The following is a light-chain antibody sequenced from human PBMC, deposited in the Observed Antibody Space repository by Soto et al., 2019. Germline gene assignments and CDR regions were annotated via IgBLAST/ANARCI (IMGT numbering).Light chain of an antibody. CDR3: QQYGISPWT. V-gene: IGKV3-20*01. CDR2: GVA. Sequence: EIVLTQSPGTLSLSPGERVTLSCRASQSVSRNYLAWYQQRPGQAPRLLIYGVARRATGIPDRFSGSGSGTDFTLTSSRLEPEDLAVYYCQQYGISPWTFGQGTKVDIK. CDR1: QSVSRNY. J-gene: IGKJ1*01.